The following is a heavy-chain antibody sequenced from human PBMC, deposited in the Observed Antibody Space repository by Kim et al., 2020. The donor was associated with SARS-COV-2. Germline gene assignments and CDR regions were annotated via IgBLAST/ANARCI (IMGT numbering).Heavy chain of an antibody. CDR3: ARGNLAYCGGDCYSLYYYYYGMDV. D-gene: IGHD2-21*02. Sequence: GGSLRLSCAASGFTFSSYSMNWVRQAPGKGLEWVSSISSSSSYIYYADSVKGRFTISRDNAKNSLYLQMNSLRAEDTAVYYCARGNLAYCGGDCYSLYYYYYGMDVWGQGTTVTVSS. CDR1: GFTFSSYS. J-gene: IGHJ6*02. CDR2: ISSSSSYI. V-gene: IGHV3-21*06.